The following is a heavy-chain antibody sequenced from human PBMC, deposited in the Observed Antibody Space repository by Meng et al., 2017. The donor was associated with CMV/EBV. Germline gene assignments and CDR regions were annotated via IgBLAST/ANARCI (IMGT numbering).Heavy chain of an antibody. CDR2: INPNSGGT. CDR3: ARDYLIAAAGTNYYCGMDV. J-gene: IGHJ6*02. D-gene: IGHD6-13*01. V-gene: IGHV1-2*02. Sequence: ASVKVSCKASGYTFTGYYMHWVRQAPGQGLEWMGWINPNSGGTNYAQKFQGRVTMTRDTSISTAYMELSRLRSDDTAVYYCARDYLIAAAGTNYYCGMDVWGQGTTVTVSS. CDR1: GYTFTGYY.